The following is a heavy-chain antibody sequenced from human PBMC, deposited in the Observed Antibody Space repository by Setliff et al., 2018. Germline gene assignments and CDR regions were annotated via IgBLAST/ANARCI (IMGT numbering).Heavy chain of an antibody. Sequence: SVKVSCKTSGGTFSNYGFSWVRQAPGQGLEWMGGVIPTLLGPANYAQKFQGRVTITADQSTSTVFMELSSLTSEDTAVYYCARLPARRRYYYYMDVWGGGTRSPSP. CDR2: VIPTLLGPA. V-gene: IGHV1-69*10. CDR1: GGTFSNYG. D-gene: IGHD6-6*01. CDR3: ARLPARRRYYYYMDV. J-gene: IGHJ6*03.